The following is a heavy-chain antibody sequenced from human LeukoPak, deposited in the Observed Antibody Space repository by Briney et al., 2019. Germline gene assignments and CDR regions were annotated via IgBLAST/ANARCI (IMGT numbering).Heavy chain of an antibody. CDR1: GFTFRNYG. J-gene: IGHJ4*02. CDR2: TWYDGSNK. D-gene: IGHD2-21*02. CDR3: AKRGAFSGSDCYYFDY. V-gene: IGHV3-30*18. Sequence: GRSLRLSCAASGFTFRNYGMHWVRQAPGKGREWVAATWYDGSNKYYADSVKGRFIVSRDNSKHTVKLQMDSRRPEDTDVYYCAKRGAFSGSDCYYFDYWGQGTLVTVSS.